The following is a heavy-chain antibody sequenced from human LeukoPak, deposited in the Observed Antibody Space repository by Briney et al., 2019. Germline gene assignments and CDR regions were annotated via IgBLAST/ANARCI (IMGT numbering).Heavy chain of an antibody. CDR1: GFTFSSYG. CDR3: AKDLYSYYDSKLPRLDAFDI. Sequence: GGSLRLSCAASGFTFSSYGMHWVRQAPGKGLEWVAVISYDGSNKYYADSVKGRFTISRDNSKNTLYLQMNNLRAEDTAVYFCAKDLYSYYDSKLPRLDAFDIWGQGTMVTVSS. CDR2: ISYDGSNK. D-gene: IGHD3-22*01. V-gene: IGHV3-30*18. J-gene: IGHJ3*02.